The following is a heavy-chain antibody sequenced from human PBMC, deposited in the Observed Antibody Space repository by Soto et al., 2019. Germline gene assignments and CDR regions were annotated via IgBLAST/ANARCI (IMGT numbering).Heavy chain of an antibody. J-gene: IGHJ5*02. Sequence: SETLSLTCGVSGDSISNSRFYWAWIRQPPGEGLEWIGSIYHTGNAYYNQSLKSQVTISVDTSKNKYSQKMTSVTAADTALYYFARDYFDSSDYTTNWFDPWGQGTLVTVS. D-gene: IGHD3-22*01. V-gene: IGHV4-39*01. CDR1: GDSISNSRFY. CDR3: ARDYFDSSDYTTNWFDP. CDR2: IYHTGNA.